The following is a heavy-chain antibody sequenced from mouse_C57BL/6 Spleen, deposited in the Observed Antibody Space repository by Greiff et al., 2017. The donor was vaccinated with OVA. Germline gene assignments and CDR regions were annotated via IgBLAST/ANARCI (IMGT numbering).Heavy chain of an antibody. D-gene: IGHD1-1*01. Sequence: QVQLQQPGAELVMPGASVKLSCKASGYTFTSYWMHWVKQRPGQGLEWIGEIDPSDSYTNYNQKFKGKSTLTVDKSSSTAYMQLSSLTSEDSAVYYCARFGSNYVDYAMDYWGQGTSVTVSS. CDR1: GYTFTSYW. CDR3: ARFGSNYVDYAMDY. CDR2: IDPSDSYT. J-gene: IGHJ4*01. V-gene: IGHV1-69*01.